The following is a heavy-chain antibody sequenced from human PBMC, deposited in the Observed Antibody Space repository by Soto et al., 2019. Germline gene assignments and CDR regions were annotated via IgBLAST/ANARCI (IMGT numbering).Heavy chain of an antibody. CDR2: INPNSGGA. CDR3: ARAGSSSFYYYYGMDV. D-gene: IGHD6-13*01. CDR1: GYTFTGYY. Sequence: ASVKVSCKASGYTFTGYYMHWVRQAPGQGLEWMGWINPNSGGANYAQKFQGRVTMTRDTSISTAYMELSRLRSDDTAVYYCARAGSSSFYYYYGMDVWRQGPTVTASS. V-gene: IGHV1-2*02. J-gene: IGHJ6*02.